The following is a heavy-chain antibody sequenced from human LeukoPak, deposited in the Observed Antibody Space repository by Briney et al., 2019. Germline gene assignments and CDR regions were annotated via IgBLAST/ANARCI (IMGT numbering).Heavy chain of an antibody. Sequence: ASVKVSCKASGYTFTGYYMHWVRQAPGQGLGWMGWINANSGGTNYAQKFQGRVTMTRDTSISTAYMELSRLTSDDTAVYYCARATGGYYDYFDYWGQGTLVTVSS. CDR3: ARATGGYYDYFDY. J-gene: IGHJ4*02. D-gene: IGHD3-22*01. V-gene: IGHV1-2*02. CDR2: INANSGGT. CDR1: GYTFTGYY.